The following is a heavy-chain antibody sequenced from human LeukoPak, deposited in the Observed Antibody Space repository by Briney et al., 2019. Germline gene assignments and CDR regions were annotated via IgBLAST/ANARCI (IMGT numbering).Heavy chain of an antibody. D-gene: IGHD3-22*01. CDR2: ISGSGGST. J-gene: IGHJ4*02. CDR1: GFTFSSYA. CDR3: ATRITMIVVVIIPFDY. Sequence: AGGSLRLSCAASGFTFSSYAMSWVRQAPGKGLEWVSAISGSGGSTYYADSVKGRFTISRDNSKNTLYLQMNSLRAEDTAVYYCATRITMIVVVIIPFDYWGQGTLVTVSS. V-gene: IGHV3-23*01.